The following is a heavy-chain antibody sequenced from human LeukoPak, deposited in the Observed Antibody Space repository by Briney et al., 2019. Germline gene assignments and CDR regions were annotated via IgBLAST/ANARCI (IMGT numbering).Heavy chain of an antibody. V-gene: IGHV3-49*04. J-gene: IGHJ6*02. D-gene: IGHD5-18*01. CDR3: SRGPIQLWVHNGVDV. CDR1: GFNFGDHA. Sequence: GGSLRLSCTTSGFNFGDHAMTWVRQAPGKGLEWVGFIRSKAYRGTTEYAASVKGRFTISRDDSKSVVYLQMDSLKSEDTAVYYCSRGPIQLWVHNGVDVWGQGTTVTVSS. CDR2: IRSKAYRGTT.